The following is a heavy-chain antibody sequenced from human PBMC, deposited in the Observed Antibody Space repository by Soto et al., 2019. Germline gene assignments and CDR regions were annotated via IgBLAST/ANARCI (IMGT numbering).Heavy chain of an antibody. CDR1: GFTLSWYW. V-gene: IGHV3-74*01. D-gene: IGHD2-8*02. CDR3: AKVKGTTGGKGDPLDL. CDR2: IDSDGSDT. Sequence: GGSLRLSCTASGFTLSWYWMQWVRQAPGKGLVWVSHIDSDGSDTKYADSAKGRFTISRDNAKNTLYLQMNSLRVEDTAVYYCAKVKGTTGGKGDPLDLWGQGTLVTVSS. J-gene: IGHJ5*02.